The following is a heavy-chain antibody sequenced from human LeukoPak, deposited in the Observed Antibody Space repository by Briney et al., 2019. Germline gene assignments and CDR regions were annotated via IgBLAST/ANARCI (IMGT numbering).Heavy chain of an antibody. D-gene: IGHD6-19*01. V-gene: IGHV4-61*05. Sequence: PSETLSLTCTVSGGSISSSSYYWGWIRQPPGKGLEWIGYIYYSGSTNYNPSLKSRVTISVDTSKNQFSLKLSSVTAADTAVYYCARGTAGTSFDYWGQGTLVTVSS. CDR3: ARGTAGTSFDY. CDR1: GGSISSSSYY. J-gene: IGHJ4*02. CDR2: IYYSGST.